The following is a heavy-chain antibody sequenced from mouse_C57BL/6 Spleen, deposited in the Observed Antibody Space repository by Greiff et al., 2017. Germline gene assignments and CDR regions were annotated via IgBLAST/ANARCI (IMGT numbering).Heavy chain of an antibody. Sequence: DVKLQESGAELVKPGASVKLSCTASGFNIKDYYMHWVKQRTEQGLEWIGRIDPEDGKTKYAPKFQGKATITADTSSNTAYLQLSSLTSEDTAVYYCALQSSDYYARDYWGQGTSVTVSS. CDR3: ALQSSDYYARDY. J-gene: IGHJ4*01. D-gene: IGHD3-2*02. CDR2: IDPEDGKT. CDR1: GFNIKDYY. V-gene: IGHV14-2*01.